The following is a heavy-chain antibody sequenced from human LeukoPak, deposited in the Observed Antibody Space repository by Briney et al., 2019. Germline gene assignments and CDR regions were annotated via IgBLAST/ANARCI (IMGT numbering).Heavy chain of an antibody. J-gene: IGHJ5*02. CDR3: ARERLCSSTSCYLGNNWFDP. CDR1: GGSISGHY. Sequence: SETLSLTCTVSGGSISGHYWSWIRQPPGKGLEWIGYIYYSGSTNYNPSLKSRVTISVDTSKNQFSLKLSSVTAADTAVYYCARERLCSSTSCYLGNNWFDPWGQGTLVTVSS. D-gene: IGHD2-2*01. V-gene: IGHV4-59*11. CDR2: IYYSGST.